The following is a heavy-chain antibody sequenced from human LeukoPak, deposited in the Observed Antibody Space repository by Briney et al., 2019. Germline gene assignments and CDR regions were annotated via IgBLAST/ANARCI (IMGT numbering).Heavy chain of an antibody. CDR2: INSKIDGSTT. CDR3: TCYYDNSGQARPDY. D-gene: IGHD3-22*01. V-gene: IGHV3-15*01. J-gene: IGHJ4*02. CDR1: GFTFSSYS. Sequence: PGGSLRLSCAASGFTFSSYSMNWVRQAPGKGLEWVGRINSKIDGSTTDYAAGVIGRFIISRDDSKNTLYLQMNSLKTEDTAVYYCTCYYDNSGQARPDYWGQGTLVTVSS.